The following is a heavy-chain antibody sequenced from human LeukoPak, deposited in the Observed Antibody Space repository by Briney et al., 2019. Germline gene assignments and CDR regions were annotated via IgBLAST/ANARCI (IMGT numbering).Heavy chain of an antibody. CDR2: VYYSGST. J-gene: IGHJ4*02. CDR3: ARGGGARAFVFLHF. Sequence: PSETLSLTCTVSGGSISSHYWSWIRQPPGKGLEWIGYVYYSGSTNYNPSLKSRVTISVDTSKNQFSLKLSSVTAADTAVYYCARGGGARAFVFLHFWSQGTLVTVSS. D-gene: IGHD1-26*01. V-gene: IGHV4-59*11. CDR1: GGSISSHY.